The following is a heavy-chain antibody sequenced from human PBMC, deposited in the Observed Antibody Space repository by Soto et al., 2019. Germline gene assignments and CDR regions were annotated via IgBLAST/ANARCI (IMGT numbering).Heavy chain of an antibody. Sequence: GASVKGSCKASGYIFSDNDGSWGRQDNGQGLEWMGWMNPGSGDTGYAQKFQGRVTMTRNISIATAYMELSSLRADDTAIYYCARMASFGSLNWFDPWGQGTLVTVSS. CDR3: ARMASFGSLNWFDP. CDR2: MNPGSGDT. J-gene: IGHJ5*02. V-gene: IGHV1-8*01. CDR1: GYIFSDND. D-gene: IGHD5-18*01.